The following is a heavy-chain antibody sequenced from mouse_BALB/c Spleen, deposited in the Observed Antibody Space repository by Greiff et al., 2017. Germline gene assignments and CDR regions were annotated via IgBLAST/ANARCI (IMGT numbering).Heavy chain of an antibody. Sequence: EVQVVESGGGLVKPGGSLKLSCAASGFTFSDYYMYWVRQTPEKRLEWVATISDGGSYTYYPDSVKGRFTISRDNAKNNLYLQMSSLKSEDTAMYYCARDRGTTVVATPAYWGQGTLVTVSA. CDR1: GFTFSDYY. J-gene: IGHJ3*01. D-gene: IGHD1-1*01. CDR3: ARDRGTTVVATPAY. CDR2: ISDGGSYT. V-gene: IGHV5-4*02.